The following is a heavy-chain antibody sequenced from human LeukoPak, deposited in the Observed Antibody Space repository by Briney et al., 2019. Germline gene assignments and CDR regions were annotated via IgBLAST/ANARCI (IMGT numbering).Heavy chain of an antibody. J-gene: IGHJ4*02. V-gene: IGHV4-34*01. CDR3: ARGIAARYYFDY. Sequence: SETLSLTCAVYGGSFSGYYWSWIRQPPGQGLEWIGEINHSGSTNYNPSLKSRVTISVDTSKNQFSLKLSSVTAADTAVYYCARGIAARYYFDYWGQGTLVTVSS. D-gene: IGHD6-6*01. CDR2: INHSGST. CDR1: GGSFSGYY.